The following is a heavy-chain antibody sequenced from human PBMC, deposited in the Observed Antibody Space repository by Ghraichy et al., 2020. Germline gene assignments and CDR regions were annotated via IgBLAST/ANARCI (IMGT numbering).Heavy chain of an antibody. J-gene: IGHJ6*02. CDR3: ARGGTPAYKYYFGLDV. D-gene: IGHD5-24*01. CDR2: ISHRGSA. Sequence: SQTISLTCTVSGYSISSGYFWGWIRQSPGRGLQWIESISHRGSAYYSLSLGYRVTISRDTSKNQFSLQLSSVTAADTAVYYCARGGTPAYKYYFGLDVWGQGITVTVS. V-gene: IGHV4-38-2*02. CDR1: GYSISSGYF.